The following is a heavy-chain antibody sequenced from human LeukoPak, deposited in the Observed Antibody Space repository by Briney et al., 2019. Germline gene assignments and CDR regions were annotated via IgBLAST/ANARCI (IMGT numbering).Heavy chain of an antibody. CDR2: IYYSGST. Sequence: PSETLSLTCTVSGGSISSSSYYWGWIRQPPGKGLEWIGSIYYSGSTYYNPSLKSRVTISVDTSKNQFSLKLSSVTAADTAVYYCARLGTMGSNWFDPWGQGPWSPSPQ. V-gene: IGHV4-39*01. CDR1: GGSISSSSYY. J-gene: IGHJ5*02. D-gene: IGHD5-12*01. CDR3: ARLGTMGSNWFDP.